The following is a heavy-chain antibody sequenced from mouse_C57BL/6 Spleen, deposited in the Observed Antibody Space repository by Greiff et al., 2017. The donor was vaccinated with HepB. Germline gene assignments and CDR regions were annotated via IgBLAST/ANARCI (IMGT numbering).Heavy chain of an antibody. D-gene: IGHD2-5*01. CDR3: ARSRYSNPYAMDY. V-gene: IGHV1-64*01. CDR2: IHPNSGST. Sequence: QVQLQQPGAELVKPGASVKLSCKASGYTFTSYWMHWVKQRPGQGLEWIGLIHPNSGSTNYNEKFKRKATLTVDKSSSTAYMQLSSLTSEDSAVYYCARSRYSNPYAMDYGGQGTSVTVSS. CDR1: GYTFTSYW. J-gene: IGHJ4*01.